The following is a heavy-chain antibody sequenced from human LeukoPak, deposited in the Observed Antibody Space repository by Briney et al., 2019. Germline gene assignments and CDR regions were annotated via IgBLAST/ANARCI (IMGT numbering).Heavy chain of an antibody. D-gene: IGHD3-22*01. CDR1: GFTFSSYA. Sequence: GGSLRLSCAASGFTFSSYAIHWVRQAPGKGLEWVAVISYDGSNKYYADSVKGRFTISRDNSKNTLYLQMNSLRAEDTAVYYCAASDGYYYDSSPLGYWGQGTLVTVSS. CDR2: ISYDGSNK. CDR3: AASDGYYYDSSPLGY. J-gene: IGHJ4*02. V-gene: IGHV3-30-3*01.